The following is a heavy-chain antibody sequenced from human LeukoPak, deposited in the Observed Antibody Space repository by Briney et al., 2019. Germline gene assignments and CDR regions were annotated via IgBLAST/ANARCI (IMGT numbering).Heavy chain of an antibody. V-gene: IGHV1-69*13. CDR2: IIPIFGTA. Sequence: GASVKVSCKASGGTFSSYAISWVRQAPGQGLEWMGGIIPIFGTANYAQKFQGRVTITADESTSTAYMELSSLRSEDTAVYYCARQIQLVRGYYFDYWGQGTLVTVSS. D-gene: IGHD6-6*01. CDR1: GGTFSSYA. J-gene: IGHJ4*02. CDR3: ARQIQLVRGYYFDY.